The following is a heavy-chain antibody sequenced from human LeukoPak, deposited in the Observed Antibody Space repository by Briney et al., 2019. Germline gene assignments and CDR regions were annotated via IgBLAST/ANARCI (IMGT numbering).Heavy chain of an antibody. CDR1: GYTFTSYG. CDR2: MNPNSGNT. V-gene: IGHV1-8*03. CDR3: ATPGLYPDY. J-gene: IGHJ4*02. Sequence: ASVKVSCKASGYTFTSYGISWVRQATGQGLEWMGWMNPNSGNTGYAQKFQGRVTITADKSTSTAYMELSSLRSEDTAVYYCATPGLYPDYWGQGTLVTVSS. D-gene: IGHD2-2*01.